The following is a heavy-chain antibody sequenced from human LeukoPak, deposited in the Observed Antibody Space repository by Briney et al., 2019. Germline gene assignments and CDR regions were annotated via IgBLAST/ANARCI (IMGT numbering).Heavy chain of an antibody. CDR1: GGSISSYY. CDR2: IYYSGST. J-gene: IGHJ6*02. V-gene: IGHV4-59*01. D-gene: IGHD3-9*01. CDR3: ARGARYFDF. Sequence: PSETLSLTGTVSGGSISSYYWSWIRQPPGKGLEWIGYIYYSGSTNYNPSLKSRVTISVDTSKNQFSLKLSSVTAADTAVYYCARGARYFDFSGQGTTVTVSS.